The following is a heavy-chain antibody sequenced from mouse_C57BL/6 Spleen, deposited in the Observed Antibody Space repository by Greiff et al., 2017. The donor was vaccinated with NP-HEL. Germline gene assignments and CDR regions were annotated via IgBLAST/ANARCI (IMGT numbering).Heavy chain of an antibody. Sequence: QVQLQQSGPELVKPGASVKLSCKASGYTFTSYDINWVKQRPGQGLEWIGWIYPSDGSTKYNEKFKGKATLTVDPSSSTAYMELHSLTSEDYAVYFCARCPLTTDYYAMDYWGQGTSVTVSS. CDR3: ARCPLTTDYYAMDY. V-gene: IGHV1-85*01. CDR2: IYPSDGST. CDR1: GYTFTSYD. J-gene: IGHJ4*01.